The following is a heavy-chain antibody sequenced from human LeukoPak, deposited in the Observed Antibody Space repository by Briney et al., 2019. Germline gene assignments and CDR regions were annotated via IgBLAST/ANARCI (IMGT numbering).Heavy chain of an antibody. CDR1: GGSISSTGYY. D-gene: IGHD3-16*01. CDR2: IDNSGST. J-gene: IGHJ6*03. Sequence: SQTLSLTCTVSGGSISSTGYYWTWIRQPAGKGLEWIGRIDNSGSTNCNPSLKSRVTISVDTSKNQFSLNLTSVTAADTAVYYCARDCEFCDLLFYMNVWGKGTTVTVSS. CDR3: ARDCEFCDLLFYMNV. V-gene: IGHV4-61*02.